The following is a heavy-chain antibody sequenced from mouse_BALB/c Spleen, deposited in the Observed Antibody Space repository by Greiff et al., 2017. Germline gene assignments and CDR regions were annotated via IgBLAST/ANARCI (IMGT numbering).Heavy chain of an antibody. CDR3: ARGGDYYYGRGFAY. Sequence: VQLVESGAELMKPGASVKISCKATGYTFSSYWIEWVKQRPGHGLEWIGEILPGSGSTNYNEKFKGKATFTADTSSNTAYMQLSSLTSEDSAVYYCARGGDYYYGRGFAYWGQGTLVTVSA. CDR1: GYTFSSYW. J-gene: IGHJ3*01. D-gene: IGHD1-1*01. CDR2: ILPGSGST. V-gene: IGHV1-9*01.